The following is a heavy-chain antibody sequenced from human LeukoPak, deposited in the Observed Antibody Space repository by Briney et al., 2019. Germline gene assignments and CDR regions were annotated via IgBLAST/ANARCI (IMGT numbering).Heavy chain of an antibody. CDR1: GFIYSHYG. CDR2: IWSDGSNR. D-gene: IGHD4-11*01. CDR3: ARDAQRGFDYSNSLEY. J-gene: IGHJ4*01. V-gene: IGHV3-33*01. Sequence: GGSLRLSCAASGFIYSHYGMHWVRQAPGKGLKWVAVIWSDGSNRFYAGSVKGRFTISRDNSQNTLFLQMNSLRAGDTAMYYCARDAQRGFDYSNSLEYWGHGTLVTVSS.